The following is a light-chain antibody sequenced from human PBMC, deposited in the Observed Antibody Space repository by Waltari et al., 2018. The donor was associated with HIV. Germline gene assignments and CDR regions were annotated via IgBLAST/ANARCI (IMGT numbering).Light chain of an antibody. V-gene: IGLV2-14*01. CDR1: TSDVGGYQY. CDR2: EVT. CDR3: TSYTSRNTRF. Sequence: QSALTQPASVSGSPGQSITISCTGTTSDVGGYQYVSWYQQHPGIAPKPLIYEVTNRPSWVSCRFSGSKSGNTASLTISWLQAEDEADYFCTSYTSRNTRFFGTGTKVTVL. J-gene: IGLJ1*01.